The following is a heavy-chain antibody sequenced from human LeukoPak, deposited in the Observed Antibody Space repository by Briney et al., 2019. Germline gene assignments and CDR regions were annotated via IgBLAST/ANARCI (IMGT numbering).Heavy chain of an antibody. CDR3: ARGRQIFGVVNNWFDP. CDR1: GYTFTCYY. CDR2: INPNSGGT. Sequence: ASVKVSFKGSGYTFTCYYIHWVRQAHAQGLEWMGWINPNSGGTNYAQKFQGRVTMTRDTSISTAYRELSRLKSDDTAVYYCARGRQIFGVVNNWFDPWGQGTLVTVSS. D-gene: IGHD3-3*01. V-gene: IGHV1-2*02. J-gene: IGHJ5*02.